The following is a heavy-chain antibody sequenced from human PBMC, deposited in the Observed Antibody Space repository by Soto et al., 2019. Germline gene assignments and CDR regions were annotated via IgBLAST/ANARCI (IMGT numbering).Heavy chain of an antibody. D-gene: IGHD3-10*01. CDR3: ARGDGGY. CDR1: GGSLSSGDYY. Sequence: QVPLQESGPGPVKPSQTLSLTRTVPGGSLSSGDYYWGWIPQPPGKGLEWIGYIYYSWNTYYNPSLKSRVTISVDTSKNQFSLKVNSVTAADTAVYYCARGDGGYWGQGTLVTVSS. J-gene: IGHJ4*02. V-gene: IGHV4-30-4*01. CDR2: IYYSWNT.